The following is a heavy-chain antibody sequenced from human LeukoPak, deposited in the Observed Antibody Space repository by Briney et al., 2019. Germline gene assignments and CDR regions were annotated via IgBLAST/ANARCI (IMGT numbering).Heavy chain of an antibody. Sequence: GGSLRLSCAASGFAFSDYYMSWIRQAPGKGLEWVSYISSSGSSIYYADSVRGRFTISRDNAKNSLYLQMNSLRAEDTAVYYCARDCSGGSCYYGMDVWGQGTTVTVSS. D-gene: IGHD2-15*01. CDR2: ISSSGSSI. CDR1: GFAFSDYY. CDR3: ARDCSGGSCYYGMDV. V-gene: IGHV3-11*01. J-gene: IGHJ6*02.